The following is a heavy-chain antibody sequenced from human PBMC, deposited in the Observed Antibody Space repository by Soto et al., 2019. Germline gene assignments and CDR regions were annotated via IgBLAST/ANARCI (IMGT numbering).Heavy chain of an antibody. J-gene: IGHJ6*02. CDR3: ASRGYYYYYGTDV. V-gene: IGHV4-38-2*01. CDR1: GYSISSGYY. CDR2: IYHSGST. Sequence: PSETLSLTCAVSGYSISSGYYWGRIRQPPGKGLEWIGSIYHSGSTYYNPSLKSRVTISVDTSKNQFSLKLSSVTAADTAVYYCASRGYYYYYGTDVWGQGTTVTVSS.